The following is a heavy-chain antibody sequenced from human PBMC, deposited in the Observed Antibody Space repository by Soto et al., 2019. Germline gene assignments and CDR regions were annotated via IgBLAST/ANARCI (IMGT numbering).Heavy chain of an antibody. Sequence: ASVKVSCKASGGTFSSYAISWVRQAPGQGLEWMGGIIPIFGTANYAQKFQGRVTITADKSTSTAYMELSSLRSEDTAVYYCARRVSITIFGVVIPPSGSYGMDVWGQGTTVTVSS. J-gene: IGHJ6*02. D-gene: IGHD3-3*01. CDR2: IIPIFGTA. V-gene: IGHV1-69*06. CDR3: ARRVSITIFGVVIPPSGSYGMDV. CDR1: GGTFSSYA.